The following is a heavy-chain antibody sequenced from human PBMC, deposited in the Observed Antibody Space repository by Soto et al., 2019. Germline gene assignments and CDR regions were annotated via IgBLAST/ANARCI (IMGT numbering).Heavy chain of an antibody. Sequence: EVPLLESGGGLVQPGGSLRLSCAASGFTFSSYAMSWVRQAPGKGLEWVSAISGSGGSTYYADSVKGRFTISRDNSKNTLYLQMNSLRAEDTAVYYCATRRGDIFSSSFYYYYGMDVWGQGTTVTVSS. CDR2: ISGSGGST. D-gene: IGHD6-13*01. J-gene: IGHJ6*02. CDR1: GFTFSSYA. V-gene: IGHV3-23*01. CDR3: ATRRGDIFSSSFYYYYGMDV.